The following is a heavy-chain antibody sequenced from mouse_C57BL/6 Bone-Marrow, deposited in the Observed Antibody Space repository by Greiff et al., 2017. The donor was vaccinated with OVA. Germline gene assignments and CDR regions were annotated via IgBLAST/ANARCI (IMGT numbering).Heavy chain of an antibody. CDR1: GYTFTDYN. D-gene: IGHD4-1*01. V-gene: IGHV1-22*01. Sequence: EVQLQQSGPELVKPGASVKMSCKASGYTFTDYNMHWVKQSHGKSLEWIGYINPNNGGTSYNQKFKGKATLTVNKSSSTAYMELRSLTSEDSEVYYCARRWVGPPWFAYWGQGTLVTVSA. CDR3: ARRWVGPPWFAY. CDR2: INPNNGGT. J-gene: IGHJ3*01.